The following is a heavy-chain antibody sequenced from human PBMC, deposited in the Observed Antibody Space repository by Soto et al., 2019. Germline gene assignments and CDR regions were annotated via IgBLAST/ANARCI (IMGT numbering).Heavy chain of an antibody. J-gene: IGHJ5*02. V-gene: IGHV1-3*01. CDR2: INAGNGNT. CDR1: GYTFTSYA. Sequence: GASVKVSCKASGYTFTSYAMHWVRQAPGQRLEWMGWINAGNGNTKYSQKFQGRVTITRDTSASTAYMELNSLRVEDTAVYYCARGRNQQLYTSVDPWGQGTLVTVSS. CDR3: ARGRNQQLYTSVDP. D-gene: IGHD6-13*01.